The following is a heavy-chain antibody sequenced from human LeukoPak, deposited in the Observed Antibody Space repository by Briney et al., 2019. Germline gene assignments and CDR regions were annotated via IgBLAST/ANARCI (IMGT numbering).Heavy chain of an antibody. CDR1: HGSINSYY. Sequence: SETLSLTCTVSHGSINSYYWSWIRQPPGKGLEWIGYIYYSGSNNYNPALKSGGTIFLDTYKNQLSLKLSSVTAADTAVYFCARRGYFDGSGLDHWGQGTLVTVSS. D-gene: IGHD3-22*01. CDR2: IYYSGSN. J-gene: IGHJ4*02. V-gene: IGHV4-59*01. CDR3: ARRGYFDGSGLDH.